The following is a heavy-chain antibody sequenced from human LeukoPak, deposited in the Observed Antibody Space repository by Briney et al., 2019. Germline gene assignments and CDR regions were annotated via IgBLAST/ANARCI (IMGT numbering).Heavy chain of an antibody. J-gene: IGHJ6*02. CDR1: GGSISSGDYY. V-gene: IGHV4-30-4*01. Sequence: SETLSLTCTVSGGSISSGDYYWSWIRQPPGKGLEWIGYIYYSGSTYYNPSLKSRVTISVDTSKNQFSLKLSSVTAADTAVYYCARDHRPDYGDYFVYYYYGMDVWGQGTTVTVPS. CDR3: ARDHRPDYGDYFVYYYYGMDV. D-gene: IGHD4-17*01. CDR2: IYYSGST.